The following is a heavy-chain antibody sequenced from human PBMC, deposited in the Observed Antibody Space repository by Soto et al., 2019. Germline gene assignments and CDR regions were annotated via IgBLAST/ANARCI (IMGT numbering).Heavy chain of an antibody. CDR3: ARAAYDYVWGSYRYSVHFDY. Sequence: SETLSLTCAVSGGSISSSNWWSWVLQPPGKELEWIGEIYHSGSTNYNPSLKSRVTISVEKSTNQYSLKLISVTAADTLVYYCARAAYDYVWGSYRYSVHFDYWGQGTLVTVSS. CDR2: IYHSGST. D-gene: IGHD3-16*02. CDR1: GGSISSSNW. V-gene: IGHV4-4*02. J-gene: IGHJ4*02.